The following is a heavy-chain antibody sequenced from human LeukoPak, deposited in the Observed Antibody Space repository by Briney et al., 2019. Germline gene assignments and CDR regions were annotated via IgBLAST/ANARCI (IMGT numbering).Heavy chain of an antibody. CDR2: ISAYNGNT. CDR1: GYTFSSYG. J-gene: IGHJ6*02. CDR3: ARARGSELVKNYYYGMDV. V-gene: IGHV1-18*01. Sequence: ASVKVSCKASGYTFSSYGISWVRQAPGQGLEWMGWISAYNGNTNYAQKLQGRVTMTTDTSTSTAYMELRSLRSDDTAVYYCARARGSELVKNYYYGMDVWGQGTTVTVSS. D-gene: IGHD1-7*01.